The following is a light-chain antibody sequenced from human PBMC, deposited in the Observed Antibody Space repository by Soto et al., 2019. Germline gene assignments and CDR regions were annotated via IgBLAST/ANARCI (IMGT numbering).Light chain of an antibody. Sequence: EIVMTQSPTIVSVSPGERATLSCRASHSVNSNLAWYQQKPGQAPRLLISGASTRAPGIAARFSGSGSGTNFTLSISGLQSEDFAIYYCQQYNDWPLYTFGQGTKLEIK. CDR2: GAS. J-gene: IGKJ2*01. CDR1: HSVNSN. V-gene: IGKV3-15*01. CDR3: QQYNDWPLYT.